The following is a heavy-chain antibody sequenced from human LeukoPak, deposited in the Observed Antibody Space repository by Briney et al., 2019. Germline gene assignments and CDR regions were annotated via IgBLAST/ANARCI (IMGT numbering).Heavy chain of an antibody. J-gene: IGHJ4*01. CDR1: GYTFISYW. D-gene: IGHD2-2*01. CDR2: IYPPDSDT. V-gene: IGHV5-51*01. Sequence: GESLKISCKGSGYTFISYWIGWVRQMPGKGLEWMGIIYPPDSDTRYGREFQGQVTISVDESINTAYLQWSSLKASDTAMYYCARSSTYSPYYFDSWGQGTLVTVSS. CDR3: ARSSTYSPYYFDS.